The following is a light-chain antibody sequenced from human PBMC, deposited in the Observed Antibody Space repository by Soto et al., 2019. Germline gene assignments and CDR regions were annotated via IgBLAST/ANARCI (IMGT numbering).Light chain of an antibody. CDR3: CSYAGSSTFVV. V-gene: IGLV2-23*02. J-gene: IGLJ2*01. CDR1: SSDVGSYNL. Sequence: VLTQPASVSGSPGQSITISCTGTSSDVGSYNLVSWYRQHPGKAPKLMIYEVSKRPSGVSNRFSGSKSGNTASLTISGLQAEDEADYYCCSYAGSSTFVVFGGGTQLTVL. CDR2: EVS.